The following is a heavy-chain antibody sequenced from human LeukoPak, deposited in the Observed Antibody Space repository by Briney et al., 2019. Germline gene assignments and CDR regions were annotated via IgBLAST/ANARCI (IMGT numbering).Heavy chain of an antibody. CDR2: IYSGGST. CDR1: GFSFSTYW. Sequence: GGSLRLSCAASGFSFSTYWMHWVRQAPGKGLEWVSVIYSGGSTYYADSVKGRFTISRDNSKNTLYLQMNSLRAEDTAVYYCASVGTATTNHWGQGTLVTVSS. CDR3: ASVGTATTNH. D-gene: IGHD4-17*01. V-gene: IGHV3-66*01. J-gene: IGHJ5*02.